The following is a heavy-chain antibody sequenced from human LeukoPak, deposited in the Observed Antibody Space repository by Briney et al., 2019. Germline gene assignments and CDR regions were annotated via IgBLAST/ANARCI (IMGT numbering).Heavy chain of an antibody. J-gene: IGHJ4*02. CDR3: ARASAMIVYNY. Sequence: GASVKVSCKASGYTFTGYYMHWVRQAPGQGLGWMGRINPNSGGTNYAQKFQGRVTMTRDTSISTAYMELSRLRSDDTAVYYCARASAMIVYNYWGQRTLVTVSS. V-gene: IGHV1-2*06. D-gene: IGHD3-22*01. CDR1: GYTFTGYY. CDR2: INPNSGGT.